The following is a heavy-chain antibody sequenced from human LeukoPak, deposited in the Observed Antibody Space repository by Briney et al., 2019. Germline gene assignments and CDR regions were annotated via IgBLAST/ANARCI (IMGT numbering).Heavy chain of an antibody. CDR1: SASINSYY. CDR3: AGYYYGMDV. V-gene: IGHV4-59*08. J-gene: IGHJ6*02. CDR2: IYYNGKT. Sequence: PSATLSLTCTVLSASINSYYWSWIRHPPGKGLEWIGHIYYNGKTNYNPSLKSRVTISVDTSKNQFSLKLSSVTASGTAVYYCAGYYYGMDVWGQGTTVTVSS.